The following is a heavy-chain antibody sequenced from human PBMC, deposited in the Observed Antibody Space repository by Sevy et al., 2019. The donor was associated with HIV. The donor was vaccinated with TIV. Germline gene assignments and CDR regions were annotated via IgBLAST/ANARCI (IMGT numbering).Heavy chain of an antibody. V-gene: IGHV1-58*01. CDR3: AAEDTTRFGGPWGVFDI. J-gene: IGHJ3*02. CDR2: VVVGSGVT. D-gene: IGHD3-16*01. CDR1: GFTFSSAA. Sequence: ASVKVSCKVSGFTFSSAAVQWVRQARGQGLEWIGWVVVGSGVTDYAQKFQERVTITRDMSTKTVSMDLSSLRFEDTAVYYCAAEDTTRFGGPWGVFDIWGQGTVVTVSS.